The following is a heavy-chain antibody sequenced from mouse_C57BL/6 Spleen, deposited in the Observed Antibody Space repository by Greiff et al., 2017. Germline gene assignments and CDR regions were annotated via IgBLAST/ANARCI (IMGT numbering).Heavy chain of an antibody. V-gene: IGHV1-69*01. Sequence: QVQLQQPGAELVMPGASVKLSCKASGYTFTSYWMHWVKQRPGQGLEWIGEIDPSDSYTNYNQKFKGKYTVTVDKSSSTAYMQLSSPTSEDAAVYFCARVLGHYAMDYWGQGTSVTVSS. CDR2: IDPSDSYT. CDR3: ARVLGHYAMDY. CDR1: GYTFTSYW. D-gene: IGHD1-1*01. J-gene: IGHJ4*01.